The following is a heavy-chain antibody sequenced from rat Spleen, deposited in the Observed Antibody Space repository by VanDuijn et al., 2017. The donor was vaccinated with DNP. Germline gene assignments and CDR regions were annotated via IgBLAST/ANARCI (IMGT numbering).Heavy chain of an antibody. CDR3: TTDFERGY. CDR1: GFTFSYYG. J-gene: IGHJ2*01. Sequence: EVQLVESGGGLVQPGRSLKLSCAASGFTFSYYGLAWVRQAPQKGLEWVVSISASGGSTSYRDSVKGRFTNSRDNAKITLYLQMDSLRSEDTATYYCTTDFERGYWGQGVMVTVSS. V-gene: IGHV5-19*01. D-gene: IGHD1-11*01. CDR2: ISASGGST.